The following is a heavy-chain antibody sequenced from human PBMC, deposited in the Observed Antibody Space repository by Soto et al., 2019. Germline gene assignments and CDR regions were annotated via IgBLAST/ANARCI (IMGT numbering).Heavy chain of an antibody. CDR1: GYTLTSYD. CDR2: MSAYNGNT. D-gene: IGHD3-3*01. V-gene: IGHV1-18*01. Sequence: ASVKVSCKASGYTLTSYDINWVRQATGQGLEWMGWMSAYNGNTNYAQKLQGRVTMTTDTSTSTAYMELRSLRSDDTAVYYCARDSLESPDWGQGTLVTVSS. J-gene: IGHJ4*02. CDR3: ARDSLESPD.